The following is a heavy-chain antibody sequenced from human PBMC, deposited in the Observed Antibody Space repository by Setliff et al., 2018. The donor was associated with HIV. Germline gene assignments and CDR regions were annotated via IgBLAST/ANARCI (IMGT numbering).Heavy chain of an antibody. CDR3: AKAYTFGGVIANYYFDY. D-gene: IGHD3-16*02. J-gene: IGHJ4*02. Sequence: GESLKISCAASGFTFSTYGMNWVRQAPGQGLEWVSFISSSSESISYADSVKGRFTISRDNAKNSLYLQMNSLRAEDTALYYCAKAYTFGGVIANYYFDYWGQGTLVTAPQ. CDR2: ISSSSESI. CDR1: GFTFSTYG. V-gene: IGHV3-48*04.